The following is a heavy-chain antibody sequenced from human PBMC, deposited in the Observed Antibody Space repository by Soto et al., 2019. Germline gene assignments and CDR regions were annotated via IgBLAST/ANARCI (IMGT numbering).Heavy chain of an antibody. V-gene: IGHV3-21*01. CDR2: ISSSSSYI. CDR1: GFTFSSYS. J-gene: IGHJ4*02. Sequence: EVQLVESGGGLVKPGGSLRLSCAASGFTFSSYSMNWVRQAPGKGLEWVSSISSSSSYIYYADSVKGRFTISRDNAKNSLYLQMNSLRAEDAAVYYCARVGYGGNLFDYWGQGTLVTVSS. D-gene: IGHD4-17*01. CDR3: ARVGYGGNLFDY.